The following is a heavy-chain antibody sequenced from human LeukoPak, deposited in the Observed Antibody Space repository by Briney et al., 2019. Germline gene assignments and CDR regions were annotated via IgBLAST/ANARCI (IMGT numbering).Heavy chain of an antibody. V-gene: IGHV1-69*13. CDR2: IIPIFGTA. J-gene: IGHJ4*02. CDR1: GGTFSSYA. CDR3: ARSGYCSGGSCQGGFDY. D-gene: IGHD2-15*01. Sequence: ASVKVSCKASGGTFSSYAISWVRQASGQGLEWMGGIIPIFGTANYAQKFQGRVTITADESTSTAYMELSSLRSEDTAVYYCARSGYCSGGSCQGGFDYWGQGTLVTVSS.